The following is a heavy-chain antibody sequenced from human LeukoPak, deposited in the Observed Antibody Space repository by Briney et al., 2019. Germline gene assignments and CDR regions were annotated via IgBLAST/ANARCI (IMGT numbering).Heavy chain of an antibody. J-gene: IGHJ4*02. CDR1: GGSIRNYY. V-gene: IGHV4-59*12. Sequence: PSETLSPTCSVSGGSIRNYYWSWIRQPPGKGLEWIGYMSYSGTNNYNPSLESRVTISVDTSKNQFSLKLSSVTAADTAVYYCAMSTGDSSGYVGWGQGTLVTVSS. CDR2: MSYSGTN. CDR3: AMSTGDSSGYVG. D-gene: IGHD3-22*01.